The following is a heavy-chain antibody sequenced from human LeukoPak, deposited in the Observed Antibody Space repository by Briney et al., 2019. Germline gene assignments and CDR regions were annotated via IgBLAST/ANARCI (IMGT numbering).Heavy chain of an antibody. CDR3: ARFYGQYSGTYAHDY. V-gene: IGHV3-48*02. D-gene: IGHD1-26*01. J-gene: IGHJ4*02. CDR2: ITASGTAM. Sequence: GGSLRLSCAASGFTFSSYSMNWVRQAPGKGLEWVSHITASGTAMFYADSVKGRFTISRDNAKNSLYLQMNSLRDEDTAVYYCARFYGQYSGTYAHDYWGQGTLVTVSS. CDR1: GFTFSSYS.